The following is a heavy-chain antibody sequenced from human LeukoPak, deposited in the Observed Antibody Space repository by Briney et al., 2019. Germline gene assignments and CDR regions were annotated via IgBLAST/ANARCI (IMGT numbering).Heavy chain of an antibody. CDR1: GGSISSSSYY. V-gene: IGHV4-39*01. CDR3: ARHRRGYSYGYWFYFDY. CDR2: IYYSGST. J-gene: IGHJ4*02. Sequence: SETLSLTCTVSGGSISSSSYYWGWIRQPPGKGLEWIGSIYYSGSTYYNPSLKSRVTISVDTSKNQFSLKLSSVTAADTAVYYCARHRRGYSYGYWFYFDYWGQGTLVTVSS. D-gene: IGHD5-18*01.